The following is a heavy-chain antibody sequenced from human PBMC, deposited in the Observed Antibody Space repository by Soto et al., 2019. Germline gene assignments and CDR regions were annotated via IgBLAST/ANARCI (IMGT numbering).Heavy chain of an antibody. D-gene: IGHD1-1*01. Sequence: SETLSLTCVASGGPISSGGYSWTWIRQPPGRGLEWIGYISQSGSADYNPSLKSRVTISVDTSKNQFSLRLSSVTAADTAVYYCARDRNGLGGIDFWGQGILVTVSS. CDR2: ISQSGSA. CDR1: GGPISSGGYS. J-gene: IGHJ4*02. V-gene: IGHV4-30-2*01. CDR3: ARDRNGLGGIDF.